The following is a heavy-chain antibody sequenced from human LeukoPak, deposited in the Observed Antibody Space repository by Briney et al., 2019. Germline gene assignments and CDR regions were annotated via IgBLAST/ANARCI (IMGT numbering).Heavy chain of an antibody. Sequence: PSETLSLTCTVSGDAITGSSYYWGWIRQPPGKGLEWIGSMYYSGSTFSNPSLRSRVNMSADTSKNQFSLKLSSVTAADTAVYYCARQYYDRTGYYYFDNWSQGTQDTVSS. D-gene: IGHD3-22*01. CDR3: ARQYYDRTGYYYFDN. V-gene: IGHV4-39*01. CDR2: MYYSGST. J-gene: IGHJ4*02. CDR1: GDAITGSSYY.